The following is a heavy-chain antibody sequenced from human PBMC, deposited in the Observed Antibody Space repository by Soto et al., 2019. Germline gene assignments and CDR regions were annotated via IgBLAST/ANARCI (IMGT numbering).Heavy chain of an antibody. Sequence: QLHLVQSGAVVKKPGASVTVSCSASGYPVTAYYMHWVRQAPGRGLEWMGGINPATGAAKYTQTFQGRVPMTRDTSTSTGFMELSGLTSGDPAVFYCARGGGVGVAGSAAFDMWGQGTLVTVSS. CDR3: ARGGGVGVAGSAAFDM. V-gene: IGHV1-2*02. D-gene: IGHD3-3*01. CDR1: GYPVTAYY. J-gene: IGHJ3*02. CDR2: INPATGAA.